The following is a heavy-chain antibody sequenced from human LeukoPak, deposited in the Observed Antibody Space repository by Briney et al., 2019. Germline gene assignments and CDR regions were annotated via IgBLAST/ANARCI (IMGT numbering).Heavy chain of an antibody. J-gene: IGHJ4*02. CDR2: ISGSGGST. CDR1: GFTFSSYA. D-gene: IGHD4-17*01. V-gene: IGHV3-23*01. Sequence: PGGSLRLSCAASGFTFSSYAMSWVRQAPGKGLEWVSAISGSGGSTYYADSVEGRFTISRDNSKNTLYLQMNSLRAEGTAVYYCAKDPPSVTTFDYWGQGTLVTVSS. CDR3: AKDPPSVTTFDY.